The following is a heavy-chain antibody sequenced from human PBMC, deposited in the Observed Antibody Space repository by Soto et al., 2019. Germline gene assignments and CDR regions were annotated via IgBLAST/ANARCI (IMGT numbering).Heavy chain of an antibody. J-gene: IGHJ4*02. V-gene: IGHV4-31*03. CDR3: AGEVTMIVGKKAYFDY. Sequence: QVQLQESGPGLVKPSQTLSLTCTVSGGSISSGGYYWSWIRQHPGKGLEWIGYIYYSGSTYYNPSLKSRVTISVVTSKNQFSLKLSSVTAADTAVYYCAGEVTMIVGKKAYFDYWGQGTLVTVSS. D-gene: IGHD3-22*01. CDR2: IYYSGST. CDR1: GGSISSGGYY.